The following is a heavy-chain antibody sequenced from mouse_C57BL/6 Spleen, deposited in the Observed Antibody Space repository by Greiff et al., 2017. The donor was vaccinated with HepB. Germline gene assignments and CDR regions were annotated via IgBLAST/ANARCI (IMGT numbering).Heavy chain of an antibody. CDR2: FYPGSGSI. CDR3: ARPLYYSNLYYAMDY. CDR1: GYTFTEYT. Sequence: VHLVESGAELVKPGASVKLSCKASGYTFTEYTIHWVKQRSGQGLEWIGWFYPGSGSIKYNEKFKDKATLTADKSSSTVYMELSRLTSEDSAVYFCARPLYYSNLYYAMDYWGQGTSVTVSS. J-gene: IGHJ4*01. V-gene: IGHV1-62-2*01. D-gene: IGHD2-5*01.